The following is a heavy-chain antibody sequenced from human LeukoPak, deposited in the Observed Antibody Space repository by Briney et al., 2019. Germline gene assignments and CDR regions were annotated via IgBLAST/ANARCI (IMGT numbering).Heavy chain of an antibody. V-gene: IGHV4-39*01. CDR1: GGSISSSSYY. D-gene: IGHD3-22*01. Sequence: SETLSLTCTVSGGSISSSSYYWGWLRQPPGKGLEWIGSIYYSGSTHYNPSLRSRVTISVDTSKNQFSLKLNSVTAADTAVYYCASQPRSAYYYDSSGYYSFFFDFWGQGTLVTVSS. J-gene: IGHJ4*02. CDR2: IYYSGST. CDR3: ASQPRSAYYYDSSGYYSFFFDF.